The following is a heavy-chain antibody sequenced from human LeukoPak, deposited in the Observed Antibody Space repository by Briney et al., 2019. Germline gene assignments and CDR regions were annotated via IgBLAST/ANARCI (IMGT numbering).Heavy chain of an antibody. D-gene: IGHD3-10*01. Sequence: GGSLRLSCAASGFTFSSYWMTWVRQAPGKGLEWMANIKQDGSEKYYVDSVKGRFTISRDNAKNSLYLQMNSLRAEDTAVYYCARGHYGSGSYYTAYWGQGTLVTVSS. V-gene: IGHV3-7*04. CDR2: IKQDGSEK. CDR1: GFTFSSYW. J-gene: IGHJ4*02. CDR3: ARGHYGSGSYYTAY.